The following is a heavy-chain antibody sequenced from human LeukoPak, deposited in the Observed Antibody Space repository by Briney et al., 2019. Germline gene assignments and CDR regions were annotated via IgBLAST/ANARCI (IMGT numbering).Heavy chain of an antibody. CDR2: IIPIFGTA. CDR1: GGTFSSYA. D-gene: IGHD2-2*01. V-gene: IGHV1-69*01. CDR3: ARGSREYCSSTSCYLTFDY. Sequence: SVKVSCKASGGTFSSYAISWVRQAPGQGLEWMGGIIPIFGTANYAQKFQGRVTITADESTSTAYMELSSLRSEDTAVYYCARGSREYCSSTSCYLTFDYWGQGTLVTVSS. J-gene: IGHJ4*02.